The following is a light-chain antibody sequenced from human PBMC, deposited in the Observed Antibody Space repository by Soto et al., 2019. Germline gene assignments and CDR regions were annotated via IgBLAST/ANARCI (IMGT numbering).Light chain of an antibody. CDR1: QSVTSNA. CDR3: QHYGSSPET. V-gene: IGKV3-20*01. Sequence: EIVLTQSSATLSLSPGERATLSCRASQSVTSNALAWYQQKPGQAPRLLIYGVSSRATGIPDRFSGSGSGTDFTLTISRLEPEDFAVYYCQHYGSSPETFGQGTKVEIK. J-gene: IGKJ1*01. CDR2: GVS.